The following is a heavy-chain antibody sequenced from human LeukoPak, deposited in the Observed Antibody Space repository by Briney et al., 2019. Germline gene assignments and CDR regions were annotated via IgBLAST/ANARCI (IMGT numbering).Heavy chain of an antibody. CDR2: IYTSGST. J-gene: IGHJ6*03. CDR3: ARDHIVVVPAAMGLYYYYMDV. Sequence: SETLSLTCTVSGGSISSGSYYWSWIRQPAGKGLEWIGRIYTSGSTNYNPSLKSRVTISVDTSKNQFSLKLSSVTAADTAVYYCARDHIVVVPAAMGLYYYYMDVWGKGTTVTVSS. CDR1: GGSISSGSYY. V-gene: IGHV4-61*02. D-gene: IGHD2-2*01.